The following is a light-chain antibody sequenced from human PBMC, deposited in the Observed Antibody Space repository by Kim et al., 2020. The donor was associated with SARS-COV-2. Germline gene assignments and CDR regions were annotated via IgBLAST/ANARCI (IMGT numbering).Light chain of an antibody. J-gene: IGKJ4*01. CDR1: QGIRSY. Sequence: AIRITQSPSSLSASTGDRVTITCRASQGIRSYLAWYQQKPGKAPKLLIYAASTLQSGVPSRFSGSGSGTDFTLTISCVQPEDFATYFCQQYCSYPLTFGGGTRVDIK. V-gene: IGKV1-8*01. CDR3: QQYCSYPLT. CDR2: AAS.